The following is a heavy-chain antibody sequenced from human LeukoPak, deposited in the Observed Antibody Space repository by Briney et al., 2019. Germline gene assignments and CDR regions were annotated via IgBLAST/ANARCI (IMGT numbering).Heavy chain of an antibody. CDR1: GFTFSGFW. J-gene: IGHJ3*02. CDR3: AEGHTGGI. V-gene: IGHV3-30*18. CDR2: ISYDGSDK. Sequence: SGGSLRLSCAVSGFTFSGFWMSWSRQAPGKGLEWVAVISYDGSDKYYADSVKGRFTISRDNSKNTLYLQMNSLRAEDTAVYYCAEGHTGGIWGQGTMVTVSS.